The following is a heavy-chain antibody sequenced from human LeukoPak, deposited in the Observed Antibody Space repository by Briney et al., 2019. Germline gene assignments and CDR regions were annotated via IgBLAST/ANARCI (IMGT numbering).Heavy chain of an antibody. CDR3: ARGPEGYYYYYYMDV. V-gene: IGHV3-7*04. CDR2: IKKDGSEK. Sequence: PGGSLRLSCAASGFTFSSYLMSWVRQAPGKGLEWVANIKKDGSEKYYVDSVKGRFTISRDNPKTSMYLQMNSLRAEDTAVYYCARGPEGYYYYYYMDVWGKGTTVTVSS. CDR1: GFTFSSYL. J-gene: IGHJ6*03.